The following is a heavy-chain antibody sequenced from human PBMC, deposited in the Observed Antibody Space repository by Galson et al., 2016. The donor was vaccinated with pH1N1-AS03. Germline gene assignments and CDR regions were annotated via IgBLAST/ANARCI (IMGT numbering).Heavy chain of an antibody. D-gene: IGHD5-12*01. CDR2: IKSKTDGGTT. Sequence: SLRLSCAASGFTFSDVWMSWVRQAPGKGLEWVGRIKSKTDGGTTDYAAPVKGRFTISRDDSKNTLYLQMTTLKSEDTAVYYCRLVAENDAFDMWGQGTMVTVSS. J-gene: IGHJ3*02. CDR3: RLVAENDAFDM. V-gene: IGHV3-15*01. CDR1: GFTFSDVW.